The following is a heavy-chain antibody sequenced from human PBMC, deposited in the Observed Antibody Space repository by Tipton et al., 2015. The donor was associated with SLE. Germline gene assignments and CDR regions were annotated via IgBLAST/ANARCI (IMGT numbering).Heavy chain of an antibody. CDR2: ISGDGGDT. CDR1: GLMFEDHV. V-gene: IGHV3-43*02. CDR3: ARNVAGDSGPVLRYYYAMDV. Sequence: FTLAASGLMFEDHVMHWVRQAPGKGLEWVSLISGDGGDTDYADSVRGRFTISRDNSKNSLYLLLNSLRTEDTALYYCARNVAGDSGPVLRYYYAMDVWGQETTVTVSS. J-gene: IGHJ6*02. D-gene: IGHD3-3*01.